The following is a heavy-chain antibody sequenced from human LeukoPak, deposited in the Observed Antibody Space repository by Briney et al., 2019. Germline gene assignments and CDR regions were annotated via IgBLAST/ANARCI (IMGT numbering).Heavy chain of an antibody. J-gene: IGHJ4*02. CDR2: IYRSGST. D-gene: IGHD3-3*01. Sequence: SETLSLTCTVSGYSISSGYYWGWIRQPPGKGLEWIGSIYRSGSTYYNPSLKSRVTISVDTSKNQFSLKLSSVTAADTAVYYCATALRFLEWLFYWGQGTLVTVSS. CDR3: ATALRFLEWLFY. CDR1: GYSISSGYY. V-gene: IGHV4-38-2*02.